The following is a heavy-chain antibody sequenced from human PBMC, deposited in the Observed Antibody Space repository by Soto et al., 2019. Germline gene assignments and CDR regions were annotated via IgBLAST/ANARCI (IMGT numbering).Heavy chain of an antibody. V-gene: IGHV4-34*01. CDR2: INDRGSI. CDR1: GGYFSGYY. Sequence: QVQLQQWGAGPLRPLETLSLTCGVSGGYFSGYYWAWIRQSPGKGLEWIGEINDRGSINYNPSLKSRVSSSVDTSKNHYSLNLRSVTAADTAVYYCARESHDILTGPPWVWYFDLWGRGTLVTVSS. CDR3: ARESHDILTGPPWVWYFDL. J-gene: IGHJ2*01. D-gene: IGHD3-9*01.